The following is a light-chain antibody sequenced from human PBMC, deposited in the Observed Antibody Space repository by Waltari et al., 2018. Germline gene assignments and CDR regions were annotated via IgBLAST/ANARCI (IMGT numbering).Light chain of an antibody. J-gene: IGLJ2*01. CDR2: GNN. V-gene: IGLV1-40*01. CDR1: TSNIGAGHA. Sequence: QSVLTQPPSVSGTPGQRGTISCSGRTSNIGAGHAVHWSQHLPGTAPKLLIYGNNNRPSGVPDRFSGSKSGTSASLAITGLQADDEADYFCQSFDNMLSGGVVFGGGTKLAVL. CDR3: QSFDNMLSGGVV.